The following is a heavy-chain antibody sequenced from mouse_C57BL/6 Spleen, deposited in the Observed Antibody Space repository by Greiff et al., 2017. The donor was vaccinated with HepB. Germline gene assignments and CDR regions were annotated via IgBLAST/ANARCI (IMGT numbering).Heavy chain of an antibody. CDR2: IYPGSGST. D-gene: IGHD3-2*02. CDR1: GYTFTSYW. V-gene: IGHV1-55*01. J-gene: IGHJ4*01. Sequence: QVQLQQPGAELVKPGASVKMSCKASGYTFTSYWITWVKQRPGQGLEWIGDIYPGSGSTNYNEKFKSKATLTVDTSSSTAYMQRSSLTSEDSAVYYCARWGAQAPMDYWGQGTSVTVSS. CDR3: ARWGAQAPMDY.